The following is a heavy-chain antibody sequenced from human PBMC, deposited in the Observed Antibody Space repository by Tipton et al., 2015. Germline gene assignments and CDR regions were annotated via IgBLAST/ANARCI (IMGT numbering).Heavy chain of an antibody. CDR3: ARARGRHGGLFDS. V-gene: IGHV4-38-2*01. CDR1: GYSISRGYN. D-gene: IGHD4-23*01. CDR2: INHAGDT. Sequence: PGLVKPSETLSLTCAVSGYSISRGYNWGWIRQAPGKGLEWIGAINHAGDTYYRPSLKSRATISVDTSKTQFSLKMRSVTATDTAVYYCARARGRHGGLFDSWGQGTLVTVSS. J-gene: IGHJ4*02.